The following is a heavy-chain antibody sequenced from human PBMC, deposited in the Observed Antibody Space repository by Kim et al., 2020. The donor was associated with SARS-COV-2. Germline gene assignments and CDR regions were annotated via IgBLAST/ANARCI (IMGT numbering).Heavy chain of an antibody. CDR1: GGSFSGYY. J-gene: IGHJ6*03. D-gene: IGHD3-10*01. V-gene: IGHV4-34*01. CDR3: ARGSGGELTPLIYYYYYM. Sequence: SETLSLTCAVYGGSFSGYYWSWIRQPPGKGLEWIGEINHSGSTNYNPSLKSRVTISVDTSKNQFSLKLSSVTAADTAVYYGARGSGGELTPLIYYYYYM. CDR2: INHSGST.